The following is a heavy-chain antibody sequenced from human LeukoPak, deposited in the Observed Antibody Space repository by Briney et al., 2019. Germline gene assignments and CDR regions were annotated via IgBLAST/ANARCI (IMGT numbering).Heavy chain of an antibody. V-gene: IGHV4-4*07. CDR2: LYSSGST. J-gene: IGHJ4*02. CDR3: ARGSRGSSSSGDFDY. CDR1: GGSVSSYD. Sequence: SETLSLTCTVSGGSVSSYDWNWIRQPAGKGLEWIGRLYSSGSTNYNPSLKSRVTMSVDTSKNQFSLKLNSVTAADTALYYCARGSRGSSSSGDFDYWGQGTLVTVSS. D-gene: IGHD6-6*01.